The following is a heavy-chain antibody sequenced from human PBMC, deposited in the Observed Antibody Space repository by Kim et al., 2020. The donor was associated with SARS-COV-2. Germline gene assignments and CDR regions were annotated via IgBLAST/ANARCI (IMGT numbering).Heavy chain of an antibody. Sequence: SETLSLTCAVYGGSFSGYYWSWIRQPPGKGLEWIGEINHSGSTNYNPSLKSRVTISVDTSKNQFSLKLSSVTAADTAVYYCAPKRNLTGYYNNYWGQGTLVTVSS. V-gene: IGHV4-34*01. D-gene: IGHD3-9*01. CDR3: APKRNLTGYYNNY. CDR1: GGSFSGYY. J-gene: IGHJ4*02. CDR2: INHSGST.